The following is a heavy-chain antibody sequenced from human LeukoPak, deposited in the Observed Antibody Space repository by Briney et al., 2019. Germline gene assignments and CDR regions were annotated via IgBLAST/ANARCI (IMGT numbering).Heavy chain of an antibody. D-gene: IGHD4-17*01. CDR3: ARPNYGVNAFDI. CDR2: MNPNSGNT. V-gene: IGHV1-8*03. Sequence: GASVKVSCKASGYTFTSYDINWVRQATGQGLEWMGWMNPNSGNTGYAQKFQGRVTITRNTSISTAYMELSSLRSEDTAVYYCARPNYGVNAFDIWGQGTMVTVSS. CDR1: GYTFTSYD. J-gene: IGHJ3*02.